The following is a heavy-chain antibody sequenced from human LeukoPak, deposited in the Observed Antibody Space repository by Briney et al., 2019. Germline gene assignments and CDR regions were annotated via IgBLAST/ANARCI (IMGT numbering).Heavy chain of an antibody. CDR2: IARETDGRTT. J-gene: IGHJ4*02. CDR1: RITIRDAW. Sequence: PGGSLRLSCAASRITIRDAWVSWVRQDPGRGLEWIARIARETDGRTTDYAAPVKGRFIISRDDSKSMVYLQMNNLKIEDTAIYYCATGGHYYGDWGPGTLVTVSS. D-gene: IGHD3-10*01. V-gene: IGHV3-15*04. CDR3: ATGGHYYGD.